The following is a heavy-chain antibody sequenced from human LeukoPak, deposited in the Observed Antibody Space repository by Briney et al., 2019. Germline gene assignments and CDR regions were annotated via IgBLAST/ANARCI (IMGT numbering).Heavy chain of an antibody. V-gene: IGHV7-4-1*02. CDR1: GYTFTSYA. CDR2: INTNTGNP. CDR3: AREGRDRMNWFDP. Sequence: ASVKVSCKASGYTFTSYAMNWVRQAPGQGLEWMGWINTNTGNPTYAQGFTGRFVFSLDTSVSAAYLQISSPKAEDTAVYYCAREGRDRMNWFDPWGQGTLVTVSS. J-gene: IGHJ5*02. D-gene: IGHD3-16*02.